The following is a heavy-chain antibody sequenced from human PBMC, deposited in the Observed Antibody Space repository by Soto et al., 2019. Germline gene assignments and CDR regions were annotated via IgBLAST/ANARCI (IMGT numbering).Heavy chain of an antibody. V-gene: IGHV3-30*18. Sequence: QVQLVESGGGVVQPGRSLRLSCAASGFTFSSYGMHWVRQAPGKGLEWVAVIAYDGSNKYYADSVKGRFTISRDNAKNTLYVQMNSLRAEDTAVDYCAKELGLLAAGKYYYGMDVWGQGTTVTVSS. CDR1: GFTFSSYG. CDR2: IAYDGSNK. D-gene: IGHD6-25*01. CDR3: AKELGLLAAGKYYYGMDV. J-gene: IGHJ6*02.